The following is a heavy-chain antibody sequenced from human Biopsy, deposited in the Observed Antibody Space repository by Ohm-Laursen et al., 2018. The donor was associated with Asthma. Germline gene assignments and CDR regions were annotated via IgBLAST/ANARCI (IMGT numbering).Heavy chain of an antibody. CDR3: ARTYYDFLTGQVKDVFGI. CDR1: GYNFISFA. V-gene: IGHV1-3*04. Sequence: ASVKVSCKASGYNFISFAIHWVRQAPGQRLEWMGWVNTGNGDTKYSQKFQGRVTTTRDTSASTAYMELRSLRSEDTATYYCARTYYDFLTGQVKDVFGIWGQGTMVTVSS. J-gene: IGHJ3*02. CDR2: VNTGNGDT. D-gene: IGHD3-9*01.